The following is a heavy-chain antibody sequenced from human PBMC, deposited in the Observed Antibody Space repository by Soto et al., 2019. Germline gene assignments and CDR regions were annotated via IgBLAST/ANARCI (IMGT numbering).Heavy chain of an antibody. CDR3: ARAAPTYCSSTSYYSCYYYGMDV. D-gene: IGHD2-2*01. Sequence: QVQLVQSGAEVKKPGASVKVSCKASGYTFTSYGISWVRQAPGQGLEWMGWISAYNGNTNYAQKLQGRVTMTTDTSTSTAYMELRSLRSDNTAVYYCARAAPTYCSSTSYYSCYYYGMDVWGQGTTVTVSS. CDR1: GYTFTSYG. V-gene: IGHV1-18*04. CDR2: ISAYNGNT. J-gene: IGHJ6*02.